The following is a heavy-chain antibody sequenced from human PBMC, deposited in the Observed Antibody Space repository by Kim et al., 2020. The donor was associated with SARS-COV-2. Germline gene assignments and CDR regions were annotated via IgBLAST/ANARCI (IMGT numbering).Heavy chain of an antibody. CDR2: IKQDGSEK. D-gene: IGHD6-19*01. V-gene: IGHV3-7*01. CDR3: AKRYSSGRSDAFDI. J-gene: IGHJ3*02. Sequence: GGSLRLSCAASGFTFSSYWMSWVRQAPGKGLEWVANIKQDGSEKYYVDSVKGRFTISRDNAKNSLYLQMNSLRAEDTAVYYCAKRYSSGRSDAFDIWGQGTKVTGSS. CDR1: GFTFSSYW.